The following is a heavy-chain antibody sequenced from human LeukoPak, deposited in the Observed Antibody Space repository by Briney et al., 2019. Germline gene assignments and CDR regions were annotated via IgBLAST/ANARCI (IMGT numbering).Heavy chain of an antibody. CDR1: GTSISSYY. V-gene: IGHV4-4*07. D-gene: IGHD1-1*01. Sequence: KPSETLSLTCTVSGTSISSYYWNWIRQPAGKGLEWIGRIQTSGSTTYNPSLESRVTMSLDTSKNQFSLKLTSVTAADTAVYYCARERASHWNDGWFDPWGQGTLVTVSS. CDR3: ARERASHWNDGWFDP. CDR2: IQTSGST. J-gene: IGHJ5*02.